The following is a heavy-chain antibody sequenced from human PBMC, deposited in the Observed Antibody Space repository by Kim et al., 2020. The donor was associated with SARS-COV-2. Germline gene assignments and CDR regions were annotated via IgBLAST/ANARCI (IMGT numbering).Heavy chain of an antibody. J-gene: IGHJ3*02. V-gene: IGHV3-33*06. CDR3: AKSTVTTHDAFDI. D-gene: IGHD4-17*01. Sequence: YAHSVKGRFTTSRDNSKNTLYLQMNSLRAEDTAVYYCAKSTVTTHDAFDIWGQGTMVTVSS.